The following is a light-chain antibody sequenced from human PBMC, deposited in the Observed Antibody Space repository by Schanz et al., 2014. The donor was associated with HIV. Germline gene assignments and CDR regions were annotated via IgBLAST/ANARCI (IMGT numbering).Light chain of an antibody. Sequence: DVQMTQSPSSLSASVGDRVTITCRASQSISTFLNWYQQKPGKAPKLLIYAASTLPSGVPSRFSGSGSGTDFTLSISSLQPDDFATYYCQQAHSFPLTFGGGTKVEIK. CDR1: QSISTF. V-gene: IGKV1-39*01. J-gene: IGKJ4*01. CDR3: QQAHSFPLT. CDR2: AAS.